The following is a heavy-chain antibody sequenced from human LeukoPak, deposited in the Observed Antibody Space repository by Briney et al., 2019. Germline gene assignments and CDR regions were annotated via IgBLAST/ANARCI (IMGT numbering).Heavy chain of an antibody. J-gene: IGHJ5*02. D-gene: IGHD3-10*01. CDR2: IYYSGST. Sequence: SETLSLTCTVSGGSISSYYWSWIRQPPGKGLEWIGYIYYSGSTNYNPSLKRRVTISVDTSKNQFSLKLSSVTAADTAVYYCARDRASNWFDPWGQGTLVTVSS. V-gene: IGHV4-59*01. CDR3: ARDRASNWFDP. CDR1: GGSISSYY.